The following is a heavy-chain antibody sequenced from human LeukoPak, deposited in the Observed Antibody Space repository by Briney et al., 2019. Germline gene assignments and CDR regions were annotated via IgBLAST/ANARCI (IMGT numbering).Heavy chain of an antibody. CDR3: ASDSPHYGMDV. CDR1: GFTFSSYA. J-gene: IGHJ6*02. D-gene: IGHD2-15*01. V-gene: IGHV3-23*01. CDR2: ISGSGGST. Sequence: GGSLRLSCAASGFTFSSYAMSWVRQAPGEGLEWVSAISGSGGSTYYADSVKGRFTISRDNAKNTLYLEMSSLRAEDTAVYHCASDSPHYGMDVWGQGTTVTVSS.